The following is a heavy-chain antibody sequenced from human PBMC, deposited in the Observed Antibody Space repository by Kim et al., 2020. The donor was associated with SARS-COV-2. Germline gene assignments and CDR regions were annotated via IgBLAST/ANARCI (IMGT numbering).Heavy chain of an antibody. CDR2: ISGSADKT. Sequence: GGSLRLSCAASGFTFNYYAMSWVRQAPGKGLEWVSTISGSADKTFYADSVRGRFTISRDNSKNTLYLQMTSLRAEDTAVYYCAKRGYYDSRTYYPNWFDPWGQGTLVTVSS. CDR1: GFTFNYYA. V-gene: IGHV3-23*01. D-gene: IGHD3-22*01. J-gene: IGHJ5*02. CDR3: AKRGYYDSRTYYPNWFDP.